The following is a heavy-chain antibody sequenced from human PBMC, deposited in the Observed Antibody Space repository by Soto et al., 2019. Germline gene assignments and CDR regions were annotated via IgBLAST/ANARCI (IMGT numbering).Heavy chain of an antibody. D-gene: IGHD6-13*01. CDR3: ARPLEQHQLGFGMDV. CDR1: GFTFSSYG. Sequence: QVQLVQSGGGVVQPGGSLRLSCAASGFTFSSYGMHWVRQAPGKGLEWGAVIWYDGSKIYYADSVKGRFTISRDNSKSTLYLQMNSLRAEDTAVYYCARPLEQHQLGFGMDVWGQGSPVTVSS. V-gene: IGHV3-33*01. J-gene: IGHJ6*01. CDR2: IWYDGSKI.